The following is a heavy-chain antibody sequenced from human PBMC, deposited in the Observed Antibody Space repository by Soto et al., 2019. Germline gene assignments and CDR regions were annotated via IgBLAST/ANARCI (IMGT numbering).Heavy chain of an antibody. J-gene: IGHJ4*02. Sequence: QVQLVQSGAEVVQPGATVKVSCKASGYAFSNNYMHWIRQAPGQGLEWMGIINPSGGSTSYSERFQGRVTMTTDTSTATAYLEVRSLPPQDTAVYHSAREGSYYLDSRIDCWGQGTLVTVSS. V-gene: IGHV1-46*01. CDR2: INPSGGST. CDR1: GYAFSNNY. CDR3: AREGSYYLDSRIDC. D-gene: IGHD3-22*01.